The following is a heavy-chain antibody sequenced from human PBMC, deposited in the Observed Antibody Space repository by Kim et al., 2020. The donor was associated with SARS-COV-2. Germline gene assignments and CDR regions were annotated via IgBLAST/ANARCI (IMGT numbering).Heavy chain of an antibody. CDR2: ISTNGEII. Sequence: GGSLRLSCSASGFSFSSYSMYWVRQAPGKRLEYISEISTNGEIILYADSVKGRFRISRDNSKNTLSLQMNSLRPEDSATYYCAKGSDHWGQGTVVIVSS. J-gene: IGHJ3*01. CDR3: AKGSDH. V-gene: IGHV3-64D*06. CDR1: GFSFSSYS.